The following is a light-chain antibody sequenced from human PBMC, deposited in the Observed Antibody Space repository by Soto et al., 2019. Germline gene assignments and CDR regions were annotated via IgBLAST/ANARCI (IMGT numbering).Light chain of an antibody. Sequence: QMTQSPSSLSASVGDRVTITCRASRYIRSDLSWYQQRPGQAPKVLIYAASSLQSGVPSRFSGSGSGTDLTITISSLQPEDFETYYCLQDYNYPWTFGQGTKVDIK. CDR2: AAS. CDR3: LQDYNYPWT. CDR1: RYIRSD. J-gene: IGKJ1*01. V-gene: IGKV1-6*01.